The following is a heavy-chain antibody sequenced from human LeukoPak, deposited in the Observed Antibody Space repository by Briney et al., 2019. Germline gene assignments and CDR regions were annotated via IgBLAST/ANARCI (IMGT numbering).Heavy chain of an antibody. CDR2: IIPLLGVA. J-gene: IGHJ6*02. V-gene: IGHV1-69*04. CDR3: ARDTGSPGYTTSWSGGVDV. Sequence: SSVNVSCKASGGTFSSYAINWVRQAPGQGLEWMGRIIPLLGVANYAQKFQGRVTITADKSTSRAYMELSSLRSEDTAVYYCARDTGSPGYTTSWSGGVDVWGQGTTVTVSS. D-gene: IGHD6-13*01. CDR1: GGTFSSYA.